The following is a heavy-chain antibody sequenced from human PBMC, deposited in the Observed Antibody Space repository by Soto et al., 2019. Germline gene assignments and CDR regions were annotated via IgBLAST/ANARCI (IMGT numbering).Heavy chain of an antibody. D-gene: IGHD2-21*02. Sequence: SVKVSCKASGGTFSSYAISWVRQAPGQGLEWMGGITPIFGTANYAQKFQGRVTITADKSTSTAYMELSSLRSEDAAVYYCARDGYCGGDCYLDYWGQGTLVTVSS. CDR1: GGTFSSYA. CDR3: ARDGYCGGDCYLDY. V-gene: IGHV1-69*06. CDR2: ITPIFGTA. J-gene: IGHJ4*02.